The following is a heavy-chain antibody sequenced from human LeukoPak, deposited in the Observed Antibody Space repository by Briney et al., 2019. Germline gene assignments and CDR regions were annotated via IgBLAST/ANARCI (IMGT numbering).Heavy chain of an antibody. Sequence: GGSLRLSCVASGFILSTSEMNWVRQAPGKGLEWVSYISSSGSTIYYADSVKGRFTISRDNAKNSLYLQMNSLRAEDTAVYYCAELGITMIGGVWGKGTTVTISS. CDR2: ISSSGSTI. CDR3: AELGITMIGGV. V-gene: IGHV3-48*03. CDR1: GFILSTSE. J-gene: IGHJ6*04. D-gene: IGHD3-10*02.